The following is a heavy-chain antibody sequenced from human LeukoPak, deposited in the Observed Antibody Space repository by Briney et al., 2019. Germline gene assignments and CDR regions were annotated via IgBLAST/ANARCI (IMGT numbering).Heavy chain of an antibody. CDR1: GFTFSGYW. D-gene: IGHD6-13*01. Sequence: GGSLRLSCAASGFTFSGYWMHWVRQAPGKGLVWVSRTYTDGSDTRYADSVKGRFTISRDNAKNTLYLQMSSPKAEDMAVYYCARSSRQDLDIWGQGTMVTVSS. J-gene: IGHJ3*02. V-gene: IGHV3-74*01. CDR3: ARSSRQDLDI. CDR2: TYTDGSDT.